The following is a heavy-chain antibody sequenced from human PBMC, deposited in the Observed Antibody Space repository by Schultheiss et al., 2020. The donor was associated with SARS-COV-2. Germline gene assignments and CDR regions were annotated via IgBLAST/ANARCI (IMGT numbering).Heavy chain of an antibody. CDR3: VRDRGSTVTDY. D-gene: IGHD4-11*01. CDR2: ISYDGRNK. V-gene: IGHV3-30*04. Sequence: GGSLRLSCAASGFIFSSYALHWVRQAPGKGLEWVAVISYDGRNKYYADSVKGRFTISRDNAKNTVDLQMDSLRAEDTAVYYCVRDRGSTVTDYWGQGVLVTVSS. J-gene: IGHJ4*02. CDR1: GFIFSSYA.